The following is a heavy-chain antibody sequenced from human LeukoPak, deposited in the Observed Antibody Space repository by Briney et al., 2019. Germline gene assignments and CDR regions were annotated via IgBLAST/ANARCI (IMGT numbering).Heavy chain of an antibody. J-gene: IGHJ5*02. CDR2: IYYTGST. Sequence: SETLSLTCTVTGGSISSRSYYWGWIRQPPGKGLEWIGTIYYTGSTYYSPSLKSRVTISVDTSKNQFSLKVISVTAADTAAYYCGTHVGFWSQRGGWFDPWGQGSLVSVSS. CDR1: GGSISSRSYY. V-gene: IGHV4-39*07. CDR3: GTHVGFWSQRGGWFDP. D-gene: IGHD3-3*01.